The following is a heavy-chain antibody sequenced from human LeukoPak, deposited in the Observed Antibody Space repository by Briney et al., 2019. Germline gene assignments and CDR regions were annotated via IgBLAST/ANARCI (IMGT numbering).Heavy chain of an antibody. D-gene: IGHD4-11*01. CDR3: ARDPRTTKNAFDI. J-gene: IGHJ3*02. CDR2: IIPIFGTA. V-gene: IGHV1-69*05. Sequence: SVKVSCKASGGTFSSYAISWVRQAPGQGLEWMGRIIPIFGTANYAQKFQGRVTITTDESTSTAYMELSSLRSEDTAVYYCARDPRTTKNAFDIWGQGTMVTVSS. CDR1: GGTFSSYA.